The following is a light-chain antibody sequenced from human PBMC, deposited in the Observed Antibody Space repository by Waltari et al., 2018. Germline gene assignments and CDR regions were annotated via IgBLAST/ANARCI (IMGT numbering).Light chain of an antibody. CDR2: DVT. CDR3: SSYGGTYFV. V-gene: IGLV2-11*01. J-gene: IGLJ2*01. Sequence: QSALTQPRSVSGSPGQSVTISCTGTSNDVGGYHYVSWYQHHPGEVPKLMIYDVTQPPAGVPDRFSGSKSGNPASLTISGLHADDEADYYCSSYGGTYFVFGGGTRLTVL. CDR1: SNDVGGYHY.